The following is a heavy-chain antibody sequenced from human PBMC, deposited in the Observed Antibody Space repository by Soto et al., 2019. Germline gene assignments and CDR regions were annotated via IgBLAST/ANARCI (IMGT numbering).Heavy chain of an antibody. J-gene: IGHJ4*02. CDR1: GGSISSGGYY. V-gene: IGHV4-31*03. D-gene: IGHD4-4*01. CDR2: IYYSGST. Sequence: SEALSLTCPVSGGSISSGGYYWSWIRQRPGKGLEWIGYIYYSGSTYYNPSLKSRVTISVDTSKNQFSLKLSSVTAADTAVYYCARDTGSYYFDYWGQGTLVTVSS. CDR3: ARDTGSYYFDY.